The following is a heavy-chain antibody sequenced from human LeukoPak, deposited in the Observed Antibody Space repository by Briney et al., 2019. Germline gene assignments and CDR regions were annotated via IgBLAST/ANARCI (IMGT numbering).Heavy chain of an antibody. CDR3: ARDYDFWSGYPSYFDY. V-gene: IGHV3-74*01. CDR2: ISSDGSST. CDR1: GFTFSSYK. Sequence: PGGSLRLSCAASGFTFSSYKMHWVRQAPGKGLVWVSRISSDGSSTHYADSVKGRFTISSDNAKNTLYLQMNSLRAEDTAVYYCARDYDFWSGYPSYFDYWGQGTLVTVSS. J-gene: IGHJ4*02. D-gene: IGHD3-3*01.